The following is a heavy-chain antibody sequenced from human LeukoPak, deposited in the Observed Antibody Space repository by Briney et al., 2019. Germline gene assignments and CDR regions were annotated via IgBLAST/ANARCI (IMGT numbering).Heavy chain of an antibody. CDR3: ARGATPTVVTPLGHAFGI. CDR2: IYYSGST. CDR1: GGSNSSYY. D-gene: IGHD4-23*01. V-gene: IGHV4-59*01. Sequence: PSETLSLTCTVSGGSNSSYYWSWIRQPPGKGLEWIGYIYYSGSTNYNPSLKSRVTISVDTSKNQFSLKLSSVTAADTAVYYCARGATPTVVTPLGHAFGIWGQGTMVTVSS. J-gene: IGHJ3*02.